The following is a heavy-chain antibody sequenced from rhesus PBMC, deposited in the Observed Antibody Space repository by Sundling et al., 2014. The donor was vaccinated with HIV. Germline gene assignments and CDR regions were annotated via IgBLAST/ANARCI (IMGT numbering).Heavy chain of an antibody. CDR3: SRVDYNIWTGYLEYFDF. Sequence: EVQLVESGGGLVQPGGSLRLSCAASGFTFSSYGMTWVRQAPGKGLEWVSSISSASNYIYYSDSVKGRFTISRDNAKNSLSLQMNSLRAEDTAVYYCSRVDYNIWTGYLEYFDFWGQGALVTVSS. CDR1: GFTFSSYG. V-gene: IGHV3-136*01. D-gene: IGHD3-3*01. J-gene: IGHJ1*01. CDR2: ISSASNYI.